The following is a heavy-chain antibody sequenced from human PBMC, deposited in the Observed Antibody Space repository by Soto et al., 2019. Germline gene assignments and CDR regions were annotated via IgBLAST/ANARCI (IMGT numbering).Heavy chain of an antibody. Sequence: QITLKESGPTLVKPTQTLTLTCTFSGFSLSTSGVGVGWIRQPTGKALEWLALIYWDDDKRYSPSLKSRLTITKDTSKNQVVLTMTNMDPVDTATYYCAREDTGGYFDYWGQGTLVTVSS. D-gene: IGHD7-27*01. V-gene: IGHV2-5*02. CDR1: GFSLSTSGVG. CDR2: IYWDDDK. J-gene: IGHJ4*02. CDR3: AREDTGGYFDY.